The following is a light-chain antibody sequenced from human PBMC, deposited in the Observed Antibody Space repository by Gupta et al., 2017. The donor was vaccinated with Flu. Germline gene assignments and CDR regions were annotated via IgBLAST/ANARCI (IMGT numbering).Light chain of an antibody. Sequence: DIVMTQSPDSLAVSLGERATINCKSSQSVLYSSNNKNYLAWYQQKPGQPPKLLIYWASTRESGVPDRFSGRGSGTDFTLTISSLQAEDVAVYYCQQKDSTPRTFGQGTKVEIK. J-gene: IGKJ1*01. CDR2: WAS. CDR1: QSVLYSSNNKNY. CDR3: QQKDSTPRT. V-gene: IGKV4-1*01.